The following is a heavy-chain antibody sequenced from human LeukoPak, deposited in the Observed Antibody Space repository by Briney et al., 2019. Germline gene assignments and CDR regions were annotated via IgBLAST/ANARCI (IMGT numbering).Heavy chain of an antibody. CDR1: GFTFDDYA. J-gene: IGHJ3*02. CDR2: IRWNGGSI. D-gene: IGHD6-19*01. CDR3: AKGPGGSGWYGRGAFDI. Sequence: GGSLRLSCAASGFTFDDYAMHWVRQAPGKGLEWVSGIRWNGGSIGYADSVKGRFTISRDNAKNSLYLQMNSLRAEDTALYYCAKGPGGSGWYGRGAFDIWGQGTMVTVSS. V-gene: IGHV3-9*01.